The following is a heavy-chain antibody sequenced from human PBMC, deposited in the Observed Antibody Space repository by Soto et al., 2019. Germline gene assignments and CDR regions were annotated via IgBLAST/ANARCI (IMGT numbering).Heavy chain of an antibody. V-gene: IGHV4-34*01. J-gene: IGHJ4*02. CDR1: GGSFSGYY. Sequence: PSETLSLTCAVYGGSFSGYYWSWIRQPPGKGLEWIGEINHSGSTNYNPSLKSRVTISVDTSKNQFSLKLNSVTAADTAIYYCARDTGYTFGSLNYWGPGTLVTVSS. CDR2: INHSGST. CDR3: ARDTGYTFGSLNY. D-gene: IGHD5-18*01.